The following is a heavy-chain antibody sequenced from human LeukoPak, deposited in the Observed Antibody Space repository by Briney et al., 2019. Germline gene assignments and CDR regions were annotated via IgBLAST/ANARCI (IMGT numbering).Heavy chain of an antibody. CDR3: ATGGGWVPSFGVVTHIDV. D-gene: IGHD3-3*01. V-gene: IGHV3-74*03. Sequence: GGSLRLSCAASGLTFSGYWMHWVRQGPEKGLELVSRIDNDGHGILYADSVKGRFTTSRDNAKNTLYLQMNSLRFEDTAVYYCATGGGWVPSFGVVTHIDVWGKGTTVTVSS. J-gene: IGHJ6*03. CDR2: IDNDGHGI. CDR1: GLTFSGYW.